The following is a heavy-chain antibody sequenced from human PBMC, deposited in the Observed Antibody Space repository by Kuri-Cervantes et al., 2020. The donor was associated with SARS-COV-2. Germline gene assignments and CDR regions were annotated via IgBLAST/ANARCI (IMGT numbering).Heavy chain of an antibody. D-gene: IGHD3-3*01. Sequence: LRLSCTVSGGSIGSGSYYWSWIRQPAGKGLEWIGRIYTSGSTNYNTYLKSRVTISVDTSKNQFSLKLSSVTAADTAVYYCARRWFDFWSGYYIFDYWGQGTLVTVSS. J-gene: IGHJ4*02. CDR3: ARRWFDFWSGYYIFDY. V-gene: IGHV4-61*02. CDR1: GGSIGSGSYY. CDR2: IYTSGST.